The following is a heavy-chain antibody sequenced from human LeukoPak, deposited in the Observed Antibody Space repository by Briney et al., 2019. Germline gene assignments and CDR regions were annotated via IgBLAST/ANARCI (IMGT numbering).Heavy chain of an antibody. D-gene: IGHD6-19*01. CDR3: AKTRGWPYYFNY. CDR1: GFTFGSYA. CDR2: ITGTADNT. J-gene: IGHJ4*02. Sequence: GGSLRLSCAASGFTFGSYAMIWVRQAPGKGLGWVSAITGTADNTYYADSVKGRFSISRDNSKNTVYLQLNSLRAEDTAVYYCAKTRGWPYYFNYWGQGTLVTVSS. V-gene: IGHV3-23*01.